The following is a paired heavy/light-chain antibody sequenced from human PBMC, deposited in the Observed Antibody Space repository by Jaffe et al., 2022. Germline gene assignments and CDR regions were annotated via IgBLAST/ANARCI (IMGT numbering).Light chain of an antibody. Sequence: QSVLTQPPSASGTPGQRVAISCSGSNSNIGSSYVNWYQQLPGTAPKLLIYSNDQRPSGVPDRFSGSTTGTSASLAISGLRSEDEAEYFCAAWDDSLNAQVFGGGTKVTVL. CDR3: AAWDDSLNAQV. CDR1: NSNIGSSY. V-gene: IGLV1-47*01. CDR2: SND. J-gene: IGLJ2*01.
Heavy chain of an antibody. V-gene: IGHV1-69-2*01. CDR3: AQGGYHGSGSYSFAEL. J-gene: IGHJ4*02. CDR2: VDPANGET. CDR1: GSTFTDYY. Sequence: EAQLTQSGAVVKKPGTTLNLSCKVSGSTFTDYYMHWVQQAPGKGLEWLGLVDPANGETIYPDTFRGRVTIAADTSRDTVYLELGSLTSDDTAIYYCAQGGYHGSGSYSFAELWGLGTLVTVSS. D-gene: IGHD3-10*01.